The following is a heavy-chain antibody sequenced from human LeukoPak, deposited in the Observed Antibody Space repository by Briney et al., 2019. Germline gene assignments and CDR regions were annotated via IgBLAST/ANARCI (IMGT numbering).Heavy chain of an antibody. D-gene: IGHD2/OR15-2a*01. CDR1: EFTFSDHW. V-gene: IGHV3-7*01. CDR3: TRELLSLHQGLDS. J-gene: IGHJ5*01. Sequence: GGSLTLSCAASEFTFSDHWMTWVRQAPGKGLEWVADIKRDGSEKNQVDSVKGRFTISRDNAKNSLFLQMNSLRAEDTAVYYCTRELLSLHQGLDSWGQGTLVTVSS. CDR2: IKRDGSEK.